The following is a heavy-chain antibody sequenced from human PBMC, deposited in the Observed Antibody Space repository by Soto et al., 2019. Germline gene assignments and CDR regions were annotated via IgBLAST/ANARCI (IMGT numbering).Heavy chain of an antibody. CDR1: GGTFSSYT. CDR3: ASGGGAAGSNYYGMDV. Sequence: QVQLVQSGAEVKKPGSSVKVSCKASGGTFSSYTISWVRQAPGQGLELMGRMIPILGIANYAPKIQGRVTITADKTTSTAYMELSSLRSEDTAVYYCASGGGAAGSNYYGMDVWGQGTTVTVSS. V-gene: IGHV1-69*02. D-gene: IGHD6-13*01. CDR2: MIPILGIA. J-gene: IGHJ6*02.